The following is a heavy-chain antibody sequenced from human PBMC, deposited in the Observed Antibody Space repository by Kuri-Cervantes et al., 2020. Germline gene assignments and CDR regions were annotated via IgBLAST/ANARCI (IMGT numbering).Heavy chain of an antibody. D-gene: IGHD6-19*01. CDR2: INAYNGNT. CDR3: ARDYGVYSSGRIDY. V-gene: IGHV1-18*04. Sequence: ASVKVSCKASGYTFTSYGISWVRQAPGQGLEWMGWINAYNGNTNYAQKLQGRVTMTTDTSTSTAYMELRSLRSDDTAVYYCARDYGVYSSGRIDYWGQGTLVTVSS. CDR1: GYTFTSYG. J-gene: IGHJ4*02.